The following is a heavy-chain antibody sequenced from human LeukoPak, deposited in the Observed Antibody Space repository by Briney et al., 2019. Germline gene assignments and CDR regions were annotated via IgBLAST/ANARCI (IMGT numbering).Heavy chain of an antibody. V-gene: IGHV3-21*01. D-gene: IGHD3-16*01. CDR1: GFTFSSYS. J-gene: IGHJ5*02. CDR2: ISSSSSYI. CDR3: ARAHSWGGGFDP. Sequence: GGSLRLSCAASGFTFSSYSMNWVRQAPGKGLEWVSSISSSSSYIYYADSVKGRFTISSDNAKNSLYLQMNSLRAEDTAVYYCARAHSWGGGFDPWGQGTLVTVSS.